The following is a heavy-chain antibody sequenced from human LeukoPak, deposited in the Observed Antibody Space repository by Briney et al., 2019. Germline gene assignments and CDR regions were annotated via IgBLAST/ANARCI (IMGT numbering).Heavy chain of an antibody. J-gene: IGHJ4*02. CDR1: AFTFSNYW. CDR3: ARGGPTVTPADY. CDR2: INQDGSVR. Sequence: GGSLRLSCAASAFTFSNYWVNWVRQAPGKGLEWVANINQDGSVRNYVDSVKGRFTISRDNTKNSVYLQMNSLRAEDTGVYYCARGGPTVTPADYWGQGTLVTVSS. V-gene: IGHV3-7*04. D-gene: IGHD4-17*01.